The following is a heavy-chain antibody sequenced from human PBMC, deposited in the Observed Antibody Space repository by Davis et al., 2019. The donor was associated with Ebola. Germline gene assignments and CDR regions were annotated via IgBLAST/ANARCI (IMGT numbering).Heavy chain of an antibody. CDR2: VNGGGTDT. V-gene: IGHV3-74*01. J-gene: IGHJ3*02. Sequence: GESLKISCTASGFTFSTSWMHWVRQAPGKGLMWVSRVNGGGTDTGYADSVKGRFTISSDNAKNTLYLQMNSLRADDTAVYYCANDKWSLDIRGQGTMVTVSS. CDR1: GFTFSTSW. CDR3: ANDKWSLDI. D-gene: IGHD2-15*01.